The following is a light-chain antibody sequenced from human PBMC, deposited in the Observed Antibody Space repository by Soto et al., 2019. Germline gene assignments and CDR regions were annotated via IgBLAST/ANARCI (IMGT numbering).Light chain of an antibody. CDR2: EVS. V-gene: IGLV2-23*02. CDR3: CSYAGSNYV. CDR1: SSDVGNYNL. Sequence: QSALTQPASVSGSPGQSITISCTGTSSDVGNYNLVSWYQHHPGKAPKLIIYEVSKRPSGVSNRFSGSKSGDTASLTISGLHAEDEADYYCCSYAGSNYVFGTGTKLTVL. J-gene: IGLJ1*01.